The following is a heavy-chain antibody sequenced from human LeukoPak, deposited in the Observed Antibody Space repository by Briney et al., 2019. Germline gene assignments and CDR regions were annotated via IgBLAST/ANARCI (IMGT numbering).Heavy chain of an antibody. CDR3: ARHTLYGSGSYYVYYFDY. V-gene: IGHV4-38-2*02. CDR1: GYSISSGYY. J-gene: IGHJ4*02. Sequence: SETLSLTCTVSGYSISSGYYWGWIRQPPGKGLEWIGSIYHSGSTYYNPSLKSRVTISVDTSKNQFSLKLSSVTAADTAVYYCARHTLYGSGSYYVYYFDYWGQGTLVTVSS. CDR2: IYHSGST. D-gene: IGHD3-10*01.